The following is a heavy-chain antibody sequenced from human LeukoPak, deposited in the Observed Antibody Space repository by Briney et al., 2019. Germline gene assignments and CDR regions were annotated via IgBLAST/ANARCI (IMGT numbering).Heavy chain of an antibody. Sequence: ASVKVSCKASGYSFTSHDINWVRQATGQGLEWMGWMKPNNGKTGYAQKFQGRVTMTSDTSISTAYMELSSLKSEDTAVYYCVRWPDTTFDYWGQGTLVTVSS. D-gene: IGHD5-18*01. CDR2: MKPNNGKT. CDR1: GYSFTSHD. J-gene: IGHJ4*02. CDR3: VRWPDTTFDY. V-gene: IGHV1-8*01.